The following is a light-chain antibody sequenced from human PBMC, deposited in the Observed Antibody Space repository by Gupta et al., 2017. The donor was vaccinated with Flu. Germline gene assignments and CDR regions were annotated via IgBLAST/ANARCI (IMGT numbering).Light chain of an antibody. CDR1: QSVSSSY. CDR3: QQYGSSPPYT. CDR2: GAS. V-gene: IGKV3-20*01. J-gene: IGKJ2*01. Sequence: EIVLTQYPGTLSLSPGERATLSCRASQSVSSSYLAWYQQKPGQAPRLLIYGASSRATGIPERFSGSGSWTDFSLTISRLEPEDFAVYYCQQYGSSPPYTFGQGTKLEIK.